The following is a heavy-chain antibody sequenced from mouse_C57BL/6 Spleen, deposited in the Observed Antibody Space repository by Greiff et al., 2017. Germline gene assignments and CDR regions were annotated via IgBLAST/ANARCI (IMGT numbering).Heavy chain of an antibody. Sequence: EVKLVESGGGLVKPGGSLKLSCAASGFTFSSYAMSWVRQTPEKRLEWVATISDGGSYTYYPDKVKGRFTISRDNAKNNLYLQMSHLKSEDTAMYYCARERYYYGSSYVYYFDYWGQGTTLTVSS. D-gene: IGHD1-1*01. CDR3: ARERYYYGSSYVYYFDY. J-gene: IGHJ2*01. CDR1: GFTFSSYA. CDR2: ISDGGSYT. V-gene: IGHV5-4*01.